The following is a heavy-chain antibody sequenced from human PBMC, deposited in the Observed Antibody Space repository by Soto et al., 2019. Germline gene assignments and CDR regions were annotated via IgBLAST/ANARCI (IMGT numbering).Heavy chain of an antibody. V-gene: IGHV3-9*01. J-gene: IGHJ6*03. D-gene: IGHD1-1*01. Sequence: EVQLVESGGGLVQPGRSLRLSCAASGFTFDDYAMHWVRQAPGKGLEWVSGISWNSGSIGYADSVKGRFTISRDNAKNSLYLQMNSLRAEDTALYYCAKDFTTGTVGIYYYYYMDVWGKGTMVTVSS. CDR2: ISWNSGSI. CDR1: GFTFDDYA. CDR3: AKDFTTGTVGIYYYYYMDV.